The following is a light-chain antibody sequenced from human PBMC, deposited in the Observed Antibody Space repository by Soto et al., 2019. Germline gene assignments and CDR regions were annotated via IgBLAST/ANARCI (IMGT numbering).Light chain of an antibody. CDR2: DAS. CDR1: QIVGSY. CDR3: QQRMTWPT. J-gene: IGKJ4*01. V-gene: IGKV3-11*01. Sequence: EIVLTQSPATLSLSPGERATLSCRPSQIVGSYLAWYQQKPGQAPRLLIFDASNRATGIPARFSGSGSGTDFTLTISSLEPEDFAVYYCQQRMTWPTFGGGTKVVIK.